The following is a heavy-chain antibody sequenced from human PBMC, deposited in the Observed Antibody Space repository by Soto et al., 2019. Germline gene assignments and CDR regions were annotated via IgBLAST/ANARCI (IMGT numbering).Heavy chain of an antibody. J-gene: IGHJ5*02. Sequence: GSLRLSCTDSGFTLSNYWVSWVRQAPGKGLEWVANIDEDGSRIYYLDSVKGRFTISRDNTKNSLYLQMDNLRVDDTAVYYCVPSGQPWGQGTLVTVSS. CDR2: IDEDGSRI. V-gene: IGHV3-7*01. CDR1: GFTLSNYW. CDR3: VPSGQP.